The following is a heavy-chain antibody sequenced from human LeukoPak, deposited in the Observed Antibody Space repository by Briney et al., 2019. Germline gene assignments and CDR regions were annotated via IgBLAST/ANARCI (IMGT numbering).Heavy chain of an antibody. V-gene: IGHV3-23*01. J-gene: IGHJ4*02. Sequence: GGSLRLSCAASGFTFSSYAMSWVRQAPGKGLEWVSIISGSGGSTYYADSVKGRFTISRDNSKNTLYLQMNSLRAEDTAVYYCAKEYLRYGSGSLRDYWGQGTLVTVSS. CDR2: ISGSGGST. CDR1: GFTFSSYA. D-gene: IGHD3-10*01. CDR3: AKEYLRYGSGSLRDY.